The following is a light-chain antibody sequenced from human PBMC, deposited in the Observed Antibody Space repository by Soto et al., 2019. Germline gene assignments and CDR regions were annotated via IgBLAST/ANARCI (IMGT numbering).Light chain of an antibody. CDR3: QQYNNWPQT. J-gene: IGKJ1*01. V-gene: IGKV3-15*01. CDR1: QSVSGN. CDR2: GAY. Sequence: EIVMTQSPATLSVSPDERATLSCRASQSVSGNLAWYQQKPGQAPRLLIYGAYTRATGITVRFRGSASGTEFTLTISSLQSEDFAIDYCQQYNNWPQTFGEGTKVETK.